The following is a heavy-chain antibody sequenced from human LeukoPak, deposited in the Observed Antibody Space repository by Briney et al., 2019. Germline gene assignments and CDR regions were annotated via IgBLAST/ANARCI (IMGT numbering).Heavy chain of an antibody. V-gene: IGHV4-34*01. D-gene: IGHD6-19*01. J-gene: IGHJ4*02. CDR3: ARSRGLAVATDYFDY. CDR1: GGSFSGYY. Sequence: SETLSLTCAVYGGSFSGYYWSWIRQPPGKGLEWLGYIYHSGSTHYNPSLKSRVTISVDRSKNQFSLKLSSVTAADTAMYYCARSRGLAVATDYFDYWGQGTLVTVSS. CDR2: IYHSGST.